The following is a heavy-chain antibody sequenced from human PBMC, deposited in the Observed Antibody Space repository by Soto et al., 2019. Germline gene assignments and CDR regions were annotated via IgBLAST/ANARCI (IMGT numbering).Heavy chain of an antibody. V-gene: IGHV4-61*01. CDR3: AGSHVDTNSWFDP. D-gene: IGHD5-18*01. CDR2: IYYSGST. J-gene: IGHJ5*02. Sequence: SETLSLTCTVSGGSVSSGSYYWSWIRQPPGKGLEWIGYIYYSGSTNYNPSLKSRVTISVDTSKNQFSLKLSSVTAADTAVYYCAGSHVDTNSWFDPWGQGTLVTVSS. CDR1: GGSVSSGSYY.